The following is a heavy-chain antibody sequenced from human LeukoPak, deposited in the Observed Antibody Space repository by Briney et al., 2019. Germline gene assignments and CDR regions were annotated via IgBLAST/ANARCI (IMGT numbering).Heavy chain of an antibody. CDR1: GVSVSNTY. CDR3: ARGTVTAPDY. CDR2: IYSGGNT. V-gene: IGHV3-53*01. Sequence: PGGSLRLSCAASGVSVSNTYMSWVRQAPGKGLEWVSIIYSGGNTYYADSVKGRFTISRDNSKNTQYLQMNRLRPEDTAVYYCARGTVTAPDYWGQGTLVTVSS. J-gene: IGHJ4*02. D-gene: IGHD2-21*02.